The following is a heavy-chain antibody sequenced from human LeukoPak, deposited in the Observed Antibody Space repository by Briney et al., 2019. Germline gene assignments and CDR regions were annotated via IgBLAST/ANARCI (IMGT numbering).Heavy chain of an antibody. J-gene: IGHJ4*02. V-gene: IGHV1-3*01. CDR3: ARGDDDFWSGYSAFDNGFDY. D-gene: IGHD3-3*01. CDR2: INAGNDNT. Sequence: ASVKVSCKASGYSFRSYALHWVRQAPGQGLEWMGWINAGNDNTKYSQKFQGRLTITRDNSAKTAYMELSSLRSEDTAFYYCARGDDDFWSGYSAFDNGFDYWGQGSLVTVSS. CDR1: GYSFRSYA.